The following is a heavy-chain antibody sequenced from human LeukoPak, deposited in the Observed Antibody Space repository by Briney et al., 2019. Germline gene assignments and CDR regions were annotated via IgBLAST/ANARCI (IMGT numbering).Heavy chain of an antibody. CDR3: AKDPITMVRGVIDQVFDY. CDR2: IRGSGGST. J-gene: IGHJ4*02. D-gene: IGHD3-10*01. CDR1: GFTFSSYA. Sequence: GGSLRLSCAASGFTFSSYAMSWVRQAPGKGLEWVSAIRGSGGSTYYADSVKGRFTISRDNSKNTLYLQMNSLRAEDTAVYYCAKDPITMVRGVIDQVFDYWGQGTLVTVSS. V-gene: IGHV3-23*01.